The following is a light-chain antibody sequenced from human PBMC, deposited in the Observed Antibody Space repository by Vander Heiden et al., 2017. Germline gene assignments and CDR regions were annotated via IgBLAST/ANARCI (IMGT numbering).Light chain of an antibody. J-gene: IGKJ2*01. CDR2: DAS. Sequence: DIQKTRSPSTLSASVGDRVTITFRSSQSIGSWLAWYRQEPGIAPKLLIYDASILDSGVPSRFSGSGSGTEFTLTISSLQPDDFATYYCQQYNSYSPYTFGQGTKLEIK. V-gene: IGKV1-5*01. CDR1: QSIGSW. CDR3: QQYNSYSPYT.